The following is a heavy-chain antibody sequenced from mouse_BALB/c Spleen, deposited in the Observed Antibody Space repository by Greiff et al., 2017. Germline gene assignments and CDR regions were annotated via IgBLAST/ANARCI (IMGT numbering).Heavy chain of an antibody. D-gene: IGHD1-2*01. J-gene: IGHJ3*01. CDR3: ARETTATVFAY. CDR2: ISSGGST. CDR1: GFTFSSYA. Sequence: EVNVVESGGGLVKPGGSLKLSCAASGFTFSSYAMSWVRQTPEKRLEWVASISSGGSTYYPDSVKGRFTISRDNARNILYLQMSSLRSEDTAMYYCARETTATVFAYWGQGTLVTVSA. V-gene: IGHV5-6-5*01.